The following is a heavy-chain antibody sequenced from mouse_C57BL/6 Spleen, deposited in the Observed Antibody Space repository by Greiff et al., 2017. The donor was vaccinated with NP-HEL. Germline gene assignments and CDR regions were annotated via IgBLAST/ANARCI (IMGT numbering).Heavy chain of an antibody. CDR1: GYTFTSYW. CDR2: IHPNSGST. D-gene: IGHD2-2*01. J-gene: IGHJ4*01. V-gene: IGHV1-64*01. CDR3: ARVNDGYDDAMDY. Sequence: QVQLQQPGAELVKPGASVKLSCKASGYTFTSYWMHWVKQRPGQGLEWIGMIHPNSGSTNYNEKFKSKATLTVDKSSSTAYMQLSSLTSEDSAVYYCARVNDGYDDAMDYWGQGTSVTVSS.